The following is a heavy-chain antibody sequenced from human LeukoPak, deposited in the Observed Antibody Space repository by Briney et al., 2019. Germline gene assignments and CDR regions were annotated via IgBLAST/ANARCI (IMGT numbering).Heavy chain of an antibody. CDR3: ARARIQLWLINFDY. V-gene: IGHV3-23*01. J-gene: IGHJ4*02. D-gene: IGHD5-18*01. Sequence: GGSLRLSCAASGFTFNSHAMSWVRQAPGRGLEWVSAISGSGGNTYYADSVKGRFTISRDNSKNTLYLQMNSLRAEDTAVYYCARARIQLWLINFDYWGQGTLVTVSS. CDR2: ISGSGGNT. CDR1: GFTFNSHA.